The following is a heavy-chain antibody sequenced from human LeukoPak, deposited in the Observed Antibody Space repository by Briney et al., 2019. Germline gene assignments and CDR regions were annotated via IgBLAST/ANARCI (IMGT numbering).Heavy chain of an antibody. Sequence: GGSLRLSCAASGFTFSSYAMHWVRQAPGKGLEWVAVISYDGSNKYYADSVKGRFTISRDSSKNTLYLQMSSLRAEDTAVYYCAKDERNWNYNLASQTYDWGQGTLVTVSS. D-gene: IGHD1-7*01. CDR1: GFTFSSYA. J-gene: IGHJ4*02. CDR2: ISYDGSNK. V-gene: IGHV3-30-3*01. CDR3: AKDERNWNYNLASQTYD.